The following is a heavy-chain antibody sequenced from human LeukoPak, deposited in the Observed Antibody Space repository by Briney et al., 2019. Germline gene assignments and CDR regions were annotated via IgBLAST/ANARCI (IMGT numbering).Heavy chain of an antibody. CDR3: ARDNDSSGYYQGDAFDI. Sequence: SVKVSCKASGYTFTSYGISWVRQAPGQGLEWMGGIIPIFGTANYAQKFQGRVTITTDESTSTAYMELSSLRSEDTAVYYCARDNDSSGYYQGDAFDIWGQGTMVTVSS. D-gene: IGHD3-22*01. V-gene: IGHV1-69*05. J-gene: IGHJ3*02. CDR1: GYTFTSYG. CDR2: IIPIFGTA.